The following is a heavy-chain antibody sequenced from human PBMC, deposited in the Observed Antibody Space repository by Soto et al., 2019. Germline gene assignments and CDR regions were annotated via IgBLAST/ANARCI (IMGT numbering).Heavy chain of an antibody. V-gene: IGHV4-61*01. J-gene: IGHJ4*02. CDR2: IYYSGST. D-gene: IGHD3-22*01. CDR3: AKNYYDSSGYYFDY. Sequence: LSLTCTVSGGSVSSGSYYWSWIRQPPGKGLEWIGYIYYSGSTNYNPSLKSRVTISVDTSKNQFSLKLSSVTAADTAVYYCAKNYYDSSGYYFDYWGQGTLVTVPQ. CDR1: GGSVSSGSYY.